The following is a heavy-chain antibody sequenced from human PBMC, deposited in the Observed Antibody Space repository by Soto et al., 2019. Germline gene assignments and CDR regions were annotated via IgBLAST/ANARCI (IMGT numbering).Heavy chain of an antibody. CDR2: ISGSGGST. D-gene: IGHD6-13*01. V-gene: IGHV3-23*01. Sequence: GGSLRLPCAASGFTFSSYAMSWVRQAPGKGLEWVSAISGSGGSTYYADSVKGRFTISRDNSKNTLYLQMNSLRAEDTAVYYCAKDTHLSSSWLSNYYYYGMDVWGQGTTVTVSS. J-gene: IGHJ6*02. CDR3: AKDTHLSSSWLSNYYYYGMDV. CDR1: GFTFSSYA.